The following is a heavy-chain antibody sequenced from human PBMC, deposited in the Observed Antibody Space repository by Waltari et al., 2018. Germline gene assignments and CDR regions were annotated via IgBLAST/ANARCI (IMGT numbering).Heavy chain of an antibody. D-gene: IGHD5-18*01. CDR1: GFTFSSYW. J-gene: IGHJ4*02. Sequence: EVQSAESGGGLVQPGESLRLSCAASGFTFSSYWMSWVRQVPGKGREWVANINQEENEKYYVDSVKGRFTISRDNAKNSRYLQMDSLRVEDTAVYYCAKDLWGYSYGYSYGYTFDYWGQGTLVTVSA. CDR2: INQEENEK. V-gene: IGHV3-7*01. CDR3: AKDLWGYSYGYSYGYTFDY.